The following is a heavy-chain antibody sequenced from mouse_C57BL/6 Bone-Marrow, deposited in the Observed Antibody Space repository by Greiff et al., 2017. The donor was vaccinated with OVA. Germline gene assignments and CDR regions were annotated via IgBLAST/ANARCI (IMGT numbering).Heavy chain of an antibody. CDR2: IDPNSGGT. CDR3: ARSNWDYAMDY. D-gene: IGHD4-1*01. CDR1: GYTFTSYW. Sequence: VQLQQPGAELVKPGASVKLSCKASGYTFTSYWMHWVKQRPGRGLEWIGMIDPNSGGTKYNEKFKSKATLTVDKPSSTAYMQLSSLTSEDSAVYYCARSNWDYAMDYWGQGTSVTVSS. V-gene: IGHV1-72*01. J-gene: IGHJ4*01.